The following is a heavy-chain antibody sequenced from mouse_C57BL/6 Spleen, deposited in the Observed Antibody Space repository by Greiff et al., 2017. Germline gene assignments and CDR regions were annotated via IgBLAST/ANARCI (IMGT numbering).Heavy chain of an antibody. CDR2: IYPGDGDT. CDR3: ARSYYDYLYYAMDY. Sequence: VKLMESGPELVKPGASVKISCKASGYAFSSSWMNWVKQRPGKGLEWIGRIYPGDGDTNYNGKFKGKATLTADKSSSTAYMQLSSLTSEDSAVYFCARSYYDYLYYAMDYWGQGTSVTVSS. CDR1: GYAFSSSW. J-gene: IGHJ4*01. V-gene: IGHV1-82*01. D-gene: IGHD2-4*01.